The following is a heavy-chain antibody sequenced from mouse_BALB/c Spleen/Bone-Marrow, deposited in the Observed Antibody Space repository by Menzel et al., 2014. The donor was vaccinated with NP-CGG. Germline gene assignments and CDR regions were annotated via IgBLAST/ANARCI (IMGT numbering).Heavy chain of an antibody. J-gene: IGHJ4*01. V-gene: IGHV6-6*02. CDR2: VRLKSDNYAT. CDR1: GFTFSSYW. CDR3: TLTGTGAMDY. Sequence: EVKLLESGGGLVQPGGSMKLSCVASGFTFSSYWMSWVRQSPEKGLEWVAEVRLKSDNYATHYAESVKGKFTISRDDSKSRLYLQMNSLRAEDTGIYYCTLTGTGAMDYWGQGTSVTGSS. D-gene: IGHD4-1*01.